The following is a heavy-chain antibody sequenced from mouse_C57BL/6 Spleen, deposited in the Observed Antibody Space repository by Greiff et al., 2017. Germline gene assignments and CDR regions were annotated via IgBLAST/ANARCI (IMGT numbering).Heavy chain of an antibody. D-gene: IGHD1-1*01. CDR3: AREAYYGSSYGYWYFDV. J-gene: IGHJ1*03. CDR1: GYAFSSSW. CDR2: IYPGDGDT. V-gene: IGHV1-82*01. Sequence: QVQLQQSGPELVKPGASVKISCKASGYAFSSSWMNWVKQRPGKGLEWIGRIYPGDGDTNYNGKFKGKATLTADKSSSTAYMQHSSLTSEDSAVYFCAREAYYGSSYGYWYFDVWGTGTTVTVSS.